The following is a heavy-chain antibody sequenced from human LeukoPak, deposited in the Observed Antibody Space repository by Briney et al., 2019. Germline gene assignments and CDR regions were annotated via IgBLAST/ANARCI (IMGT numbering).Heavy chain of an antibody. J-gene: IGHJ4*02. CDR3: ARADYVWGSYPPTFDY. Sequence: PGGSLRLSCAASGFTFDDYAMSWVRQAPGKGLEWVAVIWYDGSNKYYADSVKGRFTISRDNSKNTLYLQMNSLRAEDTAVYYCARADYVWGSYPPTFDYWGQGTLVTVSS. CDR2: IWYDGSNK. V-gene: IGHV3-33*08. D-gene: IGHD3-16*02. CDR1: GFTFDDYA.